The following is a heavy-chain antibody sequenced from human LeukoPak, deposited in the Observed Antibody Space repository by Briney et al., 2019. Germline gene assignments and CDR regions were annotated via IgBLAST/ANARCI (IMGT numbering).Heavy chain of an antibody. V-gene: IGHV1-2*02. CDR2: INPNSGGT. CDR3: ARAYCSTTTCPRGYYHYSVDV. CDR1: GYTFTGYY. J-gene: IGHJ6*03. D-gene: IGHD2-2*01. Sequence: ASVKVSCKASGYTFTGYYMHWVRQAPGQGLEWMGWINPNSGGTDYAQKFQGRVTMTRDTSINTAYMDLSRLTSDDTAVYYCARAYCSTTTCPRGYYHYSVDVWGKGTTVTVSS.